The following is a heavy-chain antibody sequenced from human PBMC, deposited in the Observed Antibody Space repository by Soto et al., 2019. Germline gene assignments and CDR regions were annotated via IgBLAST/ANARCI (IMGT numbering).Heavy chain of an antibody. J-gene: IGHJ6*02. Sequence: QVHLVESGGGVVQPGRSLRLTCAASGFTISTYGMHWVRQAPGKGLEWVAVSSYDGNKKYYGDSVEGRFTISRDNSKNTLYLQLNSLRPEDTAVYYCAKESISGTGYYYYGMDVWGQGTTVTVSS. CDR3: AKESISGTGYYYYGMDV. CDR2: SSYDGNKK. CDR1: GFTISTYG. D-gene: IGHD6-6*01. V-gene: IGHV3-30*18.